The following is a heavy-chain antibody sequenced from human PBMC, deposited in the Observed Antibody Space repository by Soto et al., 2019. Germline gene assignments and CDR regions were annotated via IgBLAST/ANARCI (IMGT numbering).Heavy chain of an antibody. V-gene: IGHV3-23*01. Sequence: EVQLLESGGGLVQPGGSLRLSCAASGFTFSSYAMSWVRQAPGKGLEWVSAISGSGGSTYYADSVKGRFTISRDKSKNTLYLQMNSLRAEDTAVYYCAKSGAIYYDSRERYFDYWGQGTLVTVSS. CDR3: AKSGAIYYDSRERYFDY. D-gene: IGHD3-22*01. CDR2: ISGSGGST. CDR1: GFTFSSYA. J-gene: IGHJ4*02.